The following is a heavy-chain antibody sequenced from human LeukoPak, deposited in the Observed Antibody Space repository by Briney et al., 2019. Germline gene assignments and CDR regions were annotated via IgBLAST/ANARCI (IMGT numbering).Heavy chain of an antibody. Sequence: GGSLRLSCAAAGFTFSDYYMSWIRQAPGKGLEWVSYISSSGSTIYYADSVKGRFTISRDKAKNSLYLQMNSLRAEDTAVYYCARVRGDSSSSGYYFDYWGQGTLVTVSS. CDR3: ARVRGDSSSSGYYFDY. CDR2: ISSSGSTI. CDR1: GFTFSDYY. V-gene: IGHV3-11*04. D-gene: IGHD6-6*01. J-gene: IGHJ4*02.